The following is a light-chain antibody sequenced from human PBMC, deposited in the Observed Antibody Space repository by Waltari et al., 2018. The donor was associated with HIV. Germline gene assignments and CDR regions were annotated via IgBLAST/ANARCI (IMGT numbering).Light chain of an antibody. V-gene: IGKV4-1*01. CDR1: QSILYRSNSKNY. Sequence: DIVMTQSPDSLAVSLGERATINCRSSQSILYRSNSKNYLAWYQQKPGQPPKLLMVWASTRESGVPDRFSGSGSGTHFTLTISSLQAEDVATYFCQQCYNTPLTFGGGTRVEI. J-gene: IGKJ4*01. CDR2: WAS. CDR3: QQCYNTPLT.